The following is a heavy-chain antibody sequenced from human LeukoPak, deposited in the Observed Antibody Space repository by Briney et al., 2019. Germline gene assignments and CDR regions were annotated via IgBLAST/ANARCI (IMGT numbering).Heavy chain of an antibody. D-gene: IGHD1-26*01. CDR3: ARGGSLGGSYY. J-gene: IGHJ4*02. CDR1: GGSISSYY. Sequence: SSETLSLTCSVSGGSISSYYWSWIRQPPGKGLEWIGYIYYSGSTNYNPSLKSRVTISVDTSKNQFSLRLSSVTAADTAVYYCARGGSLGGSYYWGQGTLVTVSS. CDR2: IYYSGST. V-gene: IGHV4-59*12.